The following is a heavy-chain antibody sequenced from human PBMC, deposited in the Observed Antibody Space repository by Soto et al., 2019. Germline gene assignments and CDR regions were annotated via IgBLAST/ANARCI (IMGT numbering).Heavy chain of an antibody. J-gene: IGHJ5*02. CDR1: GFTFSSYA. Sequence: GGSLRLSCAASGFTFSSYAMSWVRQAPGKGLEWVSAISGSGGSTYYADSVKGRFTISRDNSKNTLYLQMNSLRAEDTAVYYCAKDRVRAYVVVVAATNNWFDPWGQGTLVTVSS. D-gene: IGHD2-15*01. CDR3: AKDRVRAYVVVVAATNNWFDP. CDR2: ISGSGGST. V-gene: IGHV3-23*01.